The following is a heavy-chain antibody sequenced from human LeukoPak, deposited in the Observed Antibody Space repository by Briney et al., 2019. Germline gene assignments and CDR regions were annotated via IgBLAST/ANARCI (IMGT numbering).Heavy chain of an antibody. D-gene: IGHD3-16*01. Sequence: SVKVSCKASGYTFTGYYMHWVRQAPGQGLEWIGWIVVGSGNTNYAQKFQERVTITRDMSTSTAYMELSSLRSEDTAVYYCAADPISSRVGDWGQGTLVTVSS. CDR2: IVVGSGNT. V-gene: IGHV1-58*02. J-gene: IGHJ4*02. CDR1: GYTFTGYY. CDR3: AADPISSRVGD.